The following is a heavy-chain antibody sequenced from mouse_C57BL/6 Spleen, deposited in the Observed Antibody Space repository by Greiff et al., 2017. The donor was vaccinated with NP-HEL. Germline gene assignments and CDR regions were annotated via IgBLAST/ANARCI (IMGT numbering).Heavy chain of an antibody. V-gene: IGHV14-1*01. CDR1: GFNIKDYY. CDR2: IDPEDGDT. J-gene: IGHJ2*01. D-gene: IGHD2-5*01. CDR3: TAYYSNCFYY. Sequence: EIQLQQSGAELVRPGASVKLSCTASGFNIKDYYMHWVKQRPEQGLEWIGRIDPEDGDTEYAPKFQGKATMTADTSSNTAYLQLSSLTSEDTAVYYCTAYYSNCFYYWGQGTTLTVSS.